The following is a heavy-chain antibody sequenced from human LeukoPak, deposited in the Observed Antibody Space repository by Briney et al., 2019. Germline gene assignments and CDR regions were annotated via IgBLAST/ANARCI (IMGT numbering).Heavy chain of an antibody. V-gene: IGHV1-69*13. J-gene: IGHJ6*02. Sequence: SVKVSCKASGHTFTTYYVHLVRQAPGQGLEWMGGIIPTFGTANYAQKFQGRVTITADESTSTAYMELSSLRSEDTAVYYCARGDGMDVWGQGTTVTVSS. CDR2: IIPTFGTA. CDR3: ARGDGMDV. CDR1: GHTFTTYY.